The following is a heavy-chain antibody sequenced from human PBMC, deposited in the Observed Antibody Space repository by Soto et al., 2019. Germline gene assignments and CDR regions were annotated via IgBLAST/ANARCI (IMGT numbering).Heavy chain of an antibody. D-gene: IGHD4-17*01. CDR2: ISHIGST. V-gene: IGHV4-34*01. Sequence: SETLSLTCAVYGGSFSGYYWSWIRQPPGKGLEWIGEISHIGSTTYNPSLKSRVTISVDTSKNQFSLKLSSVTAADTAVYYCARGATTVEHYYYYGMDVWGQGTTVTVSS. CDR3: ARGATTVEHYYYYGMDV. J-gene: IGHJ6*02. CDR1: GGSFSGYY.